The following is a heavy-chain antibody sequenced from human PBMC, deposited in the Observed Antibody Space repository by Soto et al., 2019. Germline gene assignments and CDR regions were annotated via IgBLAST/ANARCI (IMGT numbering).Heavy chain of an antibody. V-gene: IGHV3-53*01. CDR1: GFTVSRXX. J-gene: IGHJ4*02. Sequence: QLVESGGGLFQAGGSTRLSCLASGFTVSRXXMAWVRQAPGKGLEWASIIQTGGATYYTDSAQGRFTISRDNSRNTVYLQMSSLRVEDTGVYSCVRVLYDSGVVDFWGQGSPITVS. CDR2: IQTGGAT. D-gene: IGHD5-12*01. CDR3: VRVLYDSGVVDF.